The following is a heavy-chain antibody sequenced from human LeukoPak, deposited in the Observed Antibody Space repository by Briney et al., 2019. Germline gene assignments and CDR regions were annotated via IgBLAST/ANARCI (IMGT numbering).Heavy chain of an antibody. V-gene: IGHV1-24*01. CDR1: GYTLTELS. J-gene: IGHJ4*02. CDR3: ATDWVGATKPFDY. D-gene: IGHD1-26*01. CDR2: FDPEDGET. Sequence: ASVKVSCKVSGYTLTELSMHWVRQAPGKGLEWMGGFDPEDGETIYAQKFQGRVTMTEGTSTDTAYMELSSLRSEDTAVYYCATDWVGATKPFDYWGQGTLVTVSS.